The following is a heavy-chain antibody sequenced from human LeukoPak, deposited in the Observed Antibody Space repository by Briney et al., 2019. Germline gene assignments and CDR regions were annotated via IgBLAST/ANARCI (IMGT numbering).Heavy chain of an antibody. D-gene: IGHD6-13*01. J-gene: IGHJ4*02. CDR3: SKKAPGNDPYAV. V-gene: IGHV3-23*01. CDR2: RGTSGDT. CDR1: GFTFDVSV. Sequence: GGSLRLSCAASGFTFDVSVMNWVRQAPGKGLVWVSDRGTSGDTYNADSVQGRFTISRDNYKKMLFLQMTSLSAGDTAVYYCSKKAPGNDPYAVWGLGTLITGSP.